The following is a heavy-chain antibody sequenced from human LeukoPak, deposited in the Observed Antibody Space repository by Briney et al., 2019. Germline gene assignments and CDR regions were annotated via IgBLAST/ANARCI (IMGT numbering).Heavy chain of an antibody. J-gene: IGHJ4*02. D-gene: IGHD3-10*01. CDR3: ARNADMYYYVDN. CDR2: ICYSGST. CDR1: SGSISNSGYY. V-gene: IGHV4-31*03. Sequence: SETLSLTCTVSSGSISNSGYYCSWIRQHPGKGLEWIGCICYSGSTYYNPSLKSRVTISVDTSKNQFSLSLSSVTAADTAVYYCARNADMYYYVDNWGQGTLVTVSS.